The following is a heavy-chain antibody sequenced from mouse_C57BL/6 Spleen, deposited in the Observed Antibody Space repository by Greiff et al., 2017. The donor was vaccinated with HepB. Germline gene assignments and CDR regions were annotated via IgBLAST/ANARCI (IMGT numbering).Heavy chain of an antibody. Sequence: QVQLQQSGPELVKPGASVKISCKASGYTFTDYYINWVKQRPGQGLEWIGWIFPGSGSTYYNEKFKGKATLTVDKSSSTAYMLLSSLTSEDSAVYFCARFPNYYGSSSFFDYWGQGTTLTVSS. CDR1: GYTFTDYY. V-gene: IGHV1-75*01. CDR2: IFPGSGST. D-gene: IGHD1-1*01. J-gene: IGHJ2*01. CDR3: ARFPNYYGSSSFFDY.